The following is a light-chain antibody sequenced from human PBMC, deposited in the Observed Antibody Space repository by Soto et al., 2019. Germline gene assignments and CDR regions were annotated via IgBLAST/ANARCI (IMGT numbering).Light chain of an antibody. Sequence: DIQMTQSPSTLSASVGDRVTITCRASQSISSWLAWYQQRPGKAPKRLIYSASGLETGVPSRFSGTGSGTEFTLPISSLQPEDFATYYCQQHASYPRDFGQGTKVEIK. J-gene: IGKJ1*01. CDR3: QQHASYPRD. V-gene: IGKV1-5*01. CDR1: QSISSW. CDR2: SAS.